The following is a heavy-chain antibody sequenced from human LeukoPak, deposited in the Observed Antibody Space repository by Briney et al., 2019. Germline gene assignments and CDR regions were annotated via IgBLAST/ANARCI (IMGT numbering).Heavy chain of an antibody. Sequence: SETLSLTCTVSGGSISSYYWSWIRQPAGKGLEWIGRIYTSGSTNYNPSLKSQVTMSVDTSKNQFSLKLSSVTAADTAVYYCARDIAARPGGAFDYWGQGTLVTVSS. J-gene: IGHJ4*02. CDR3: ARDIAARPGGAFDY. CDR1: GGSISSYY. V-gene: IGHV4-4*07. D-gene: IGHD6-6*01. CDR2: IYTSGST.